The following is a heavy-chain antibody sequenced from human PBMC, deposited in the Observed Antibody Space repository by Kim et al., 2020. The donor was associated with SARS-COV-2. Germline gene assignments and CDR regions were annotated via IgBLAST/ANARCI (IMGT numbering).Heavy chain of an antibody. CDR2: IYHSGST. CDR3: ARTHSGSYYYYAFDI. V-gene: IGHV4-4*02. Sequence: SETLSLTCAVSGGSISSSNWWSWVRQPPGKGLEWIGEIYHSGSTNYNPSLKSRVTISVDKSKNQFSLKLSSLTAADTAVYYCARTHSGSYYYYAFDIWGQGTMVTVSS. J-gene: IGHJ3*02. D-gene: IGHD1-26*01. CDR1: GGSISSSNW.